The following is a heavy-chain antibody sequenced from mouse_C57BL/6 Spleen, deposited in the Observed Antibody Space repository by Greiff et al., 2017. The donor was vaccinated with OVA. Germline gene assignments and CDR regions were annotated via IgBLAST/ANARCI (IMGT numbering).Heavy chain of an antibody. CDR3: ARGITTVVATRAMDY. J-gene: IGHJ4*01. V-gene: IGHV1-64*01. CDR2: IHPNSGST. Sequence: QVQLQQSGAELVKPGASVKLSCKASGYTFTSYWMHWVKQRPGQGLEWIGMIHPNSGSTNYNEKFKSKATLTVEQSSSTAYMQLSSLTSEDSAVYYCARGITTVVATRAMDYWGQGTSVTVSS. CDR1: GYTFTSYW. D-gene: IGHD1-1*01.